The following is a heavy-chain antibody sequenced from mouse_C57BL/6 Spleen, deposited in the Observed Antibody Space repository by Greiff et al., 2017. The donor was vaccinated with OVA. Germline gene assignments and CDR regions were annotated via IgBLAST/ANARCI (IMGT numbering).Heavy chain of an antibody. CDR3: ARDLSTMITTGAMDY. J-gene: IGHJ4*01. D-gene: IGHD2-4*01. CDR2: INYDGSST. Sequence: EVKVVESEGGLVQPGSSMKLSCTASGFTFSDYYMAWVRQVPEKGLEWVANINYDGSSTYYLDSLKSRFIISRDNAKNILYLQMSSLKSEDTATYYCARDLSTMITTGAMDYWGQGTSVTVSS. CDR1: GFTFSDYY. V-gene: IGHV5-16*01.